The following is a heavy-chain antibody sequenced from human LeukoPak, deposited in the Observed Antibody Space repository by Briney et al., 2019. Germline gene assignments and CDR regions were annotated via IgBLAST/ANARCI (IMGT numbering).Heavy chain of an antibody. CDR2: ITASSGTI. V-gene: IGHV3-48*04. D-gene: IGHD2-2*01. CDR3: AKDQDEIPAAATPFDY. J-gene: IGHJ4*02. CDR1: GFSISRSS. Sequence: GGSLRLSCAASGFSISRSSMNWVRQAPGKGLEWVSYITASSGTIYYGDSVKGRFAISRDNAKNTLYLQMNSLRAEDTAVYYCAKDQDEIPAAATPFDYWGQGTLVTVSS.